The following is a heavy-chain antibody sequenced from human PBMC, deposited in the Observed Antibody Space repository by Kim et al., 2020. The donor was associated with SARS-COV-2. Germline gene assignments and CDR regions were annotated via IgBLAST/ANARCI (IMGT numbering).Heavy chain of an antibody. D-gene: IGHD1-1*01. CDR3: TRVPGTTSAFSDAFD. Sequence: GGSLRLSCAASDFTFSDSAMHWVRQASGKGLEWVGRIRSKSNSYATAYAASVQGRFTISRDDSKHTAYLQMNSLKTEASAVYYYTRVPGTTSAFSDAFD. J-gene: IGHJ3*01. V-gene: IGHV3-73*01. CDR1: DFTFSDSA. CDR2: IRSKSNSYAT.